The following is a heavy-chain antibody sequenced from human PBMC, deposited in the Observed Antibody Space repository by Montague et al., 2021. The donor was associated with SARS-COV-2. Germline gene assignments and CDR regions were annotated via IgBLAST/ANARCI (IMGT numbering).Heavy chain of an antibody. J-gene: IGHJ4*02. CDR1: GGSFSAYY. D-gene: IGHD1-7*01. CDR2: INHGGTT. CDR3: SRTYRGTFDF. Sequence: SETLSLTCAVYGGSFSAYYWSWIRQPPGRGLEWIGEINHGGTTNYKSSLESRLSMSVDTSKNQFSLNLSSVTAADTAVYFCSRTYRGTFDFWGQGILVTVSS. V-gene: IGHV4-34*01.